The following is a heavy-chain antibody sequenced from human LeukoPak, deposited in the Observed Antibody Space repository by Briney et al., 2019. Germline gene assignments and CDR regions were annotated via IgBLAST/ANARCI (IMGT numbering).Heavy chain of an antibody. CDR1: GGSISSSSYY. V-gene: IGHV4-39*01. CDR2: IYYSGST. CDR3: ARQLHNGGYFDY. J-gene: IGHJ4*02. D-gene: IGHD7-27*01. Sequence: SETLSLTCTVSGGSISSSSYYWGWIRQPPGKGLEWIGSIYYSGSTYYNPSLKSRVTISVDTSKNQFSLKLSSVTAADTAVYYCARQLHNGGYFDYWGQGTLVTVSS.